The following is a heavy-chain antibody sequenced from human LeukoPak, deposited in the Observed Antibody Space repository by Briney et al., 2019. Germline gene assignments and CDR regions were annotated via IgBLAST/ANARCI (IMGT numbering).Heavy chain of an antibody. D-gene: IGHD2-21*02. CDR2: IYPGDYET. CDR1: GYSFSNYW. J-gene: IGHJ5*02. V-gene: IGHV5-51*01. Sequence: HGESLKISCEGSGYSFSNYWIGWVRQMPGKGLEWMGIIYPGDYETRYSPSFQGLVTISVDKSISTAYLQWSSLKASDTAMYYCAIPPGYCGNDCSFDPWGQGTLVTVSS. CDR3: AIPPGYCGNDCSFDP.